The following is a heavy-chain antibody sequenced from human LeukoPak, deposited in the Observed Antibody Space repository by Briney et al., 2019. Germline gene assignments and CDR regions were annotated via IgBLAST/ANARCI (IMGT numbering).Heavy chain of an antibody. J-gene: IGHJ4*02. D-gene: IGHD6-19*01. V-gene: IGHV4-59*08. CDR2: IYYTGNT. CDR1: GDSISSYY. CDR3: ARNDIAVSGTRYFDS. Sequence: SETLSLTCTVSGDSISSYYWSWVRQPPGKGLEWIGYIYYTGNTNYNPSLKSRLTISLDTSKNQFSLKLSSVTAADTAVYYCARNDIAVSGTRYFDSWGQGTLVTVSS.